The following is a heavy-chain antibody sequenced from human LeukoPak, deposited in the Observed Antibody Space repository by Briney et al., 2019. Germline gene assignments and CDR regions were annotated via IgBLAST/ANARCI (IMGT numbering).Heavy chain of an antibody. J-gene: IGHJ5*02. CDR2: IYTSGST. CDR1: GGSISSGSYY. Sequence: SQTLSLTCTVSGGSISSGSYYWNWIRQPAGKGLEWIGRIYTSGSTNYNPSLKSRVTISVDTSKNQFSLKLSSVTAAGTAVYYCAREGGRSVVVPAAITWFDPWGQGTLVTVSS. D-gene: IGHD2-2*02. CDR3: AREGGRSVVVPAAITWFDP. V-gene: IGHV4-61*02.